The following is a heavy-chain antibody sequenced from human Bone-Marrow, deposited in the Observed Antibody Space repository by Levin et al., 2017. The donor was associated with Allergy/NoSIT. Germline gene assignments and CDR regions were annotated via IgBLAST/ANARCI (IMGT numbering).Heavy chain of an antibody. D-gene: IGHD3-22*01. J-gene: IGHJ4*02. CDR2: IWSDGRDK. CDR3: AREEQTYVDNRGYANFDY. CDR1: GFEFQTYG. Sequence: GGSLRLSCVASGFEFQTYGMHWVRQVPGKGLEWVAVIWSDGRDKYYGDSVKGRFTISRDNSKDAVYLQMNRVRAEDTAVYYCAREEQTYVDNRGYANFDYWGQGTPVTVSS. V-gene: IGHV3-33*01.